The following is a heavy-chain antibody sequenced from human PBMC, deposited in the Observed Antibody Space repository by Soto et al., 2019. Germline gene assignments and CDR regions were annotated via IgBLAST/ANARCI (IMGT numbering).Heavy chain of an antibody. Sequence: SETLSLTCTVSGGSISSGGYYWSWIRQHPGKGLEWIGYIYYSGSTYYNPSLKSRVTISVDTSKNQFSLKLSSVTAADTAVYYCARTMIEERNWFDPWGQGTLVTVSS. CDR2: IYYSGST. CDR1: GGSISSGGYY. D-gene: IGHD3-22*01. V-gene: IGHV4-31*03. CDR3: ARTMIEERNWFDP. J-gene: IGHJ5*02.